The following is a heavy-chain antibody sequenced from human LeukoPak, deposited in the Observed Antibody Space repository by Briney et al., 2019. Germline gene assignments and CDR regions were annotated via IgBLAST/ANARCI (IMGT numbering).Heavy chain of an antibody. V-gene: IGHV4-34*01. Sequence: PSETLSLTCAVYGGPFSGYYWSWIRQPPGKGLEWIGEINHSGSTNYNPSLKSRVNISVDTSKNQFSLKLSSVTAADTAVYYCARDVCSGGSCYYFDYWGQGTLVTVSS. J-gene: IGHJ4*02. CDR3: ARDVCSGGSCYYFDY. CDR1: GGPFSGYY. D-gene: IGHD2-15*01. CDR2: INHSGST.